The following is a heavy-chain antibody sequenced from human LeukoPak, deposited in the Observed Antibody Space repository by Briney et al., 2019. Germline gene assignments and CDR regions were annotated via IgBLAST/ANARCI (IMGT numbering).Heavy chain of an antibody. CDR3: AKGWCSGSYCYFDY. CDR1: GLTFSSYA. CDR2: ISGSGGST. Sequence: PGGSLRLSCAASGLTFSSYAMSLVRQAPGKGLEWVSCISGSGGSTYYADSVKGRFTIYRDNSKNTLYLQMSSQSVEDTAVYHGAKGWCSGSYCYFDYWGQGTLVTVSS. V-gene: IGHV3-23*01. J-gene: IGHJ4*02. D-gene: IGHD1-26*01.